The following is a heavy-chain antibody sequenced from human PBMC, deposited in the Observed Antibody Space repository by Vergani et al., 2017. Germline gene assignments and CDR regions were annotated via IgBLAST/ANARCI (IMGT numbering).Heavy chain of an antibody. CDR3: AKCPGYSYGWTGRYFDY. CDR1: GFTFSSYA. V-gene: IGHV3-23*01. Sequence: EVQLLESGGGLVQPGGSLRLSCAASGFTFSSYAMSWVRQAPGKGLEWVSAIRGSGGSTYYADSVKGRFTISRDNSKNTLYLQMNSLRAEDTAVYYCAKCPGYSYGWTGRYFDYWGQGTLVTVSS. CDR2: IRGSGGST. D-gene: IGHD5-18*01. J-gene: IGHJ4*02.